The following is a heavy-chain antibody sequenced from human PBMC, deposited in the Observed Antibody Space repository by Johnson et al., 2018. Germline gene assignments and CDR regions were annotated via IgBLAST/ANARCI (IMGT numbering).Heavy chain of an antibody. CDR1: GFTFSSYA. CDR2: ISGSGGST. CDR3: AVDYGDYDVGWFDP. D-gene: IGHD4-17*01. J-gene: IGHJ5*02. Sequence: EVQLVESGGGLVKPGGSLRLSCAASGFTFSSYAMSWVRQAPGKGLEWVSAISGSGGSTYYADSVKGRFTISRDNAKNTLYLQMNSLRAEDTAGYYCAVDYGDYDVGWFDPWGQGTLVTVSS. V-gene: IGHV3-23*04.